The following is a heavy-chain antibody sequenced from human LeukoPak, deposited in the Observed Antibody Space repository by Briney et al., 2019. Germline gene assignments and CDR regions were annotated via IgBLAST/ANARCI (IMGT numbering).Heavy chain of an antibody. V-gene: IGHV3-30*04. D-gene: IGHD3-10*01. CDR1: GFTFSSYA. CDR3: SRDPGITMVRGGFDY. CDR2: ISYDGSNK. J-gene: IGHJ4*02. Sequence: QPGGSLRLSCAASGFTFSSYAMHWVRQAPGKGLEWVAVISYDGSNKYYADSGKGRFTISRDNSKNTLYLQMNSLRAEDTAVYYCSRDPGITMVRGGFDYWGQGTLVTVSS.